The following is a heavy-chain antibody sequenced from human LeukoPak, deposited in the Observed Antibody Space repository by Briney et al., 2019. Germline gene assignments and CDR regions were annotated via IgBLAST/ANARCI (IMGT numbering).Heavy chain of an antibody. J-gene: IGHJ3*02. CDR3: ASYYYDSSGPPDAFDI. CDR1: GYTLTELS. Sequence: ASVKVSCKVSGYTLTELSMHWVRQAPGKGLEWMGGFDPEDGETIYAQKFQGRVTMTEDTSTDTAYMELRSLRSDDTAVYYCASYYYDSSGPPDAFDIWGQGTMVTVSS. D-gene: IGHD3-22*01. CDR2: FDPEDGET. V-gene: IGHV1-24*01.